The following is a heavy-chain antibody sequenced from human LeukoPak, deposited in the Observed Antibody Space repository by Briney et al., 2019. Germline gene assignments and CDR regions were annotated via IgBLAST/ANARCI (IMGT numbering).Heavy chain of an antibody. J-gene: IGHJ4*02. D-gene: IGHD1-7*01. CDR3: ARGSHDNWNYEGLFDY. CDR1: GFTVLGLY. V-gene: IGHV1-18*04. CDR2: ISAYNGNT. Sequence: ASVKVSCKASGFTVLGLYIHWVRQAPGQGLEWMGWISAYNGNTNYAQKLQGRVTMTTDTSTSTAYMELRSLRSDDTAVYYCARGSHDNWNYEGLFDYWGQGTLVTVSS.